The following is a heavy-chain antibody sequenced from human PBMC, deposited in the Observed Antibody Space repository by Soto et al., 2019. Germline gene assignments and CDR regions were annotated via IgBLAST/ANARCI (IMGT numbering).Heavy chain of an antibody. CDR3: ARDPSEGGTSALDV. CDR2: IWYDGSQK. D-gene: IGHD2-15*01. J-gene: IGHJ4*02. V-gene: IGHV3-33*01. CDR1: GFSFSRGG. Sequence: QVQLVESGGGVVQPGRSLTLSCAASGFSFSRGGMHWVRQAPGKGLEWVAVIWYDGSQKYYADSVKGRLTISRDNSKKMLYLQMNSLRVDDTAVYYCARDPSEGGTSALDVWGQGTLVTVSS.